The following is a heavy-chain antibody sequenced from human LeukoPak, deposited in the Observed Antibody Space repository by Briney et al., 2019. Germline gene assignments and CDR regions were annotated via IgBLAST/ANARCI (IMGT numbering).Heavy chain of an antibody. CDR1: GVSISSYY. Sequence: SETLSLTCTVSGVSISSYYWSWIRQPPGKGLEWIGYIYYSGSTSYNPSLKSRVTISVDTSKNQFSLKLSSVTAADTAVYYCARGSLDDSSGYYADYWGREPWSPSPQ. CDR2: IYYSGST. CDR3: ARGSLDDSSGYYADY. J-gene: IGHJ4*02. D-gene: IGHD3-22*01. V-gene: IGHV4-59*01.